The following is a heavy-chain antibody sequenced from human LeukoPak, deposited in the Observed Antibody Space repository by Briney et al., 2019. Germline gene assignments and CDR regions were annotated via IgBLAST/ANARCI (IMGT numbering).Heavy chain of an antibody. V-gene: IGHV4-59*01. J-gene: IGHJ4*02. Sequence: SETLSLTCTVSGGSISSYHWSWIRQPPGKGLEWIGYIYYSGSTSYNPSLTSRVTISVDTSKNQFSLKLSSVTAADTAVYYCARAKWYYLDYWGQGTLVTVSS. D-gene: IGHD2-15*01. CDR3: ARAKWYYLDY. CDR2: IYYSGST. CDR1: GGSISSYH.